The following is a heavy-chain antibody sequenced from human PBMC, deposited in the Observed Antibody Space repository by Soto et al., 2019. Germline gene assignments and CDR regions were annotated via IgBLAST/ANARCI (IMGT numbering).Heavy chain of an antibody. V-gene: IGHV3-30*18. CDR3: AKESSLWFGELLSDYYYGMDV. D-gene: IGHD3-10*01. Sequence: QVQLVESGGGVVQPGRSLRLSCAASGFTFSSYGMHWVRQAPGKGLEWVAVISYDGSKKYYADSVKGRFTISRDNSKNTLYLQMNSLRAEDTAVDYCAKESSLWFGELLSDYYYGMDVWGQGTTVTVSS. J-gene: IGHJ6*02. CDR2: ISYDGSKK. CDR1: GFTFSSYG.